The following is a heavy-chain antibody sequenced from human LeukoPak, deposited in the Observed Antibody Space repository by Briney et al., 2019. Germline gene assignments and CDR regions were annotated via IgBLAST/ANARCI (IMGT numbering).Heavy chain of an antibody. CDR2: IYSGGST. Sequence: GGSLRLSCAASGFIVSNNYMSWVRQAPGKGLEWVSVIYSGGSTYYADSVKGRFTISRDNSKNTLFLQVNSLRAEDTAVYYCASEVDTTTAAGKWYYYGIDVWGQGTTVTVSS. D-gene: IGHD5-18*01. V-gene: IGHV3-53*01. J-gene: IGHJ6*02. CDR3: ASEVDTTTAAGKWYYYGIDV. CDR1: GFIVSNNY.